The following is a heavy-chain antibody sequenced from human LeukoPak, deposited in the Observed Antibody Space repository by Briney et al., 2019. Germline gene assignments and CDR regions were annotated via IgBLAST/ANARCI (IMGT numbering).Heavy chain of an antibody. J-gene: IGHJ5*02. CDR1: GFTFSSYA. V-gene: IGHV3-30-3*01. Sequence: PGGSLRLSCAASGFTFSSYAMHWVRQAPGKGLGWVAVISFDGSNKYYADSVKGRFTISRDNSKSTVYLQMNSLRVEDAAVYYCSKDLTSDFGGDLDPWGQGTLVTVSS. D-gene: IGHD3-10*01. CDR3: SKDLTSDFGGDLDP. CDR2: ISFDGSNK.